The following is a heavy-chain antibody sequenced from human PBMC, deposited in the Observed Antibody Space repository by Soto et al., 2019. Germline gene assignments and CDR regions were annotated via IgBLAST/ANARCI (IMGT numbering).Heavy chain of an antibody. V-gene: IGHV2-26*01. CDR1: GFSLSNARMG. D-gene: IGHD4-4*01. J-gene: IGHJ4*02. Sequence: GSGPTLVNHTETLTMTCTVSGFSLSNARMGVSWIRQPPGKALEWLAHIFSNDEKSYSTSLKSRLTISKDTSKSQVVLTMTNMDPVDTATYYCARTNEVTSGYYFDYWGQGTLVTVSS. CDR2: IFSNDEK. CDR3: ARTNEVTSGYYFDY.